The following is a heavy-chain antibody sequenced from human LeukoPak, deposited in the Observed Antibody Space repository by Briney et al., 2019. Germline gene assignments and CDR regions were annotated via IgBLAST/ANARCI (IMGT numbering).Heavy chain of an antibody. J-gene: IGHJ4*02. D-gene: IGHD3-10*01. CDR1: GGSISSGSYY. CDR3: AVRSTPFGSGSPFDY. CDR2: IYTSGST. Sequence: SQTLSLTCTVSGGSISSGSYYWSWIRQPAGQGLEWIGRIYTSGSTNYNPSLKSRVTISVDTSKNQFSLKLSSVTAADTAVYYCAVRSTPFGSGSPFDYWGQGTLVTVSS. V-gene: IGHV4-61*02.